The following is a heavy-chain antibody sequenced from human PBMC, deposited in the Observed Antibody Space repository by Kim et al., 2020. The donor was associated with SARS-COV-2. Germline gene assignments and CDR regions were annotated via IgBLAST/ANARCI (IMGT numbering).Heavy chain of an antibody. D-gene: IGHD2-21*01. V-gene: IGHV4-34*01. J-gene: IGHJ4*01. CDR1: GGSFSGYY. Sequence: SETLSLTCAVYGGSFSGYYWSWIRQPPGKGLEWIGEINHSGSTNYNPSLKSRVTISVDTSKNQFSLKLSSVTAADTAVYYCARGQRGLVVEVIEEEYYF. CDR2: INHSGST. CDR3: ARGQRGLVVEVIEEEYYF.